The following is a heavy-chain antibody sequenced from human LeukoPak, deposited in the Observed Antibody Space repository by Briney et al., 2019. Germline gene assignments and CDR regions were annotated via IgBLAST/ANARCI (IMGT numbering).Heavy chain of an antibody. D-gene: IGHD6-13*01. Sequence: ASVKVSCKASGYTFTGYYMHWVRQAPGQGLEWMGWINPNSGGTNYAQKFQGRVTMTRDTSISTAYMELSRLRSDDTAVYYCARDLVDSSSWFYNWFDPWGQGTLVTVSS. CDR1: GYTFTGYY. V-gene: IGHV1-2*02. CDR3: ARDLVDSSSWFYNWFDP. J-gene: IGHJ5*02. CDR2: INPNSGGT.